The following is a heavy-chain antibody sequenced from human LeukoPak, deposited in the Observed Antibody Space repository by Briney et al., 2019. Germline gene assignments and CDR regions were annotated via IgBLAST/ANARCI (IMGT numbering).Heavy chain of an antibody. Sequence: KPSETLSLTCTVSGGSISSSSYYWGWIRQPPGKGLEWIGSIYYSGSTYYNPSLKSRVTISVDTSKNQFSLKLSSVTAVDTAVYYCARHRLVTMVQGNWFDPWGQGTLVTVSS. V-gene: IGHV4-39*01. CDR3: ARHRLVTMVQGNWFDP. CDR1: GGSISSSSYY. D-gene: IGHD3-10*01. CDR2: IYYSGST. J-gene: IGHJ5*02.